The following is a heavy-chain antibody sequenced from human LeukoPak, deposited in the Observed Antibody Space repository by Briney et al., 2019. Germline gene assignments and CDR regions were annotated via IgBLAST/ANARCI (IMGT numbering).Heavy chain of an antibody. CDR3: ARGGSGWSTDDCGMDV. CDR2: IGTAGDT. CDR1: GFTFSSYD. D-gene: IGHD6-19*01. V-gene: IGHV3-13*01. J-gene: IGHJ6*02. Sequence: PGGSLRLSCAASGFTFSSYDMHWVRQAPGKGLEWVSAIGTAGDTYYPGSVKGRFTISRENAKNSLYLQMNSLRAGDTAVYYCARGGSGWSTDDCGMDVWGQGTTVTVSS.